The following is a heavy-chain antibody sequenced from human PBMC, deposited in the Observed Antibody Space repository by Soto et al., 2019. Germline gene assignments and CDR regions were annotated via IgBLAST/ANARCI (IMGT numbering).Heavy chain of an antibody. J-gene: IGHJ4*02. CDR2: INPVFQTA. CDR1: GGLFSSYP. D-gene: IGHD3-22*01. Sequence: QEQLVQSGAEVKKPGSSVKVSCKASGGLFSSYPISWVRQVPGQGLEWMGGINPVFQTAYYTQRFQGRVTITADESTNTAYKELSSLRSEDTAIYYCAMGGSGYTWFNEFWGQGTLVTVSS. CDR3: AMGGSGYTWFNEF. V-gene: IGHV1-69*01.